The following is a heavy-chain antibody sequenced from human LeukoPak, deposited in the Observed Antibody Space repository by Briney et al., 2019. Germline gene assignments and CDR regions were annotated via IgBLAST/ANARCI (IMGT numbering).Heavy chain of an antibody. Sequence: PSETLSLTCAVYGGSFSGYYWSWIRQPPGKGLEWIGEINHSGSTNYNPSLKSRVTISVDTSKNQFSLKLSSVTAADTAVYYCASGVVVPAALSPYYYYYMDIWGKGTTVTVSS. V-gene: IGHV4-34*01. J-gene: IGHJ6*03. CDR1: GGSFSGYY. CDR2: INHSGST. D-gene: IGHD2-2*01. CDR3: ASGVVVPAALSPYYYYYMDI.